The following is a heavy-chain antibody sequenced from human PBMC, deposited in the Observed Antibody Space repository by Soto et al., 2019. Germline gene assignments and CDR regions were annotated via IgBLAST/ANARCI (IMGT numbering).Heavy chain of an antibody. V-gene: IGHV2-5*01. CDR1: GFSLTTSAAG. CDR2: IYGHGNE. J-gene: IGHJ4*02. Sequence: QITLKESGPTLVKPTQTLTVTCSFSGFSLTTSAAGVGWIRQTPGKALEWLAVIYGHGNEQYSPSLKNRLTITKDTSKNQVLLTMTNVDPLDTATYYCAHISYSGTYYFDSWGQGTLVTVSS. CDR3: AHISYSGTYYFDS. D-gene: IGHD1-26*01.